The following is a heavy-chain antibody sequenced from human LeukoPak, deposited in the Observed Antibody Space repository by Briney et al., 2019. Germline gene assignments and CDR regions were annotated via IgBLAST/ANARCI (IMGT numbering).Heavy chain of an antibody. V-gene: IGHV3-23*01. CDR3: AKGQTYYDFWSGYYFYYFDY. CDR1: GFTFSSYA. J-gene: IGHJ4*02. D-gene: IGHD3-3*01. Sequence: GGSLRLSCAASGFTFSSYAMSWVRQAPGKGLEWVSAISGSGGSTYYADSVKGRFTISRDNSKNTLYLQMNSLRAKDTAVYYCAKGQTYYDFWSGYYFYYFDYWGQGTLVTVSS. CDR2: ISGSGGST.